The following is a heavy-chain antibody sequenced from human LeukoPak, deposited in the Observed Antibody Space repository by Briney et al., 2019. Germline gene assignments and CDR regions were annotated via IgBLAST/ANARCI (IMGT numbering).Heavy chain of an antibody. CDR3: AKVWSSSRLLDY. V-gene: IGHV3-30*18. J-gene: IGHJ4*02. Sequence: GGSLRLSCAASGFTFSSYGMHWVRQAPGKGLEWVAVISYDGSNKYYADSVKGRFTISRDNSKNTLYLQMNSLRADDTAVYYCAKVWSSSRLLDYWGQGTLVTVSS. CDR1: GFTFSSYG. CDR2: ISYDGSNK. D-gene: IGHD6-13*01.